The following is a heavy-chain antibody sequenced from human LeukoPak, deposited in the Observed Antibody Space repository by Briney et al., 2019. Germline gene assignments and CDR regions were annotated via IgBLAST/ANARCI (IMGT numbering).Heavy chain of an antibody. D-gene: IGHD3-22*01. J-gene: IGHJ4*02. V-gene: IGHV1-2*02. CDR1: GYTFTGYY. CDR3: ARSNRITMIVVAALGY. Sequence: ASVKVSCKASGYTFTGYYMHWVRQAPGQGFEWMGWINPNSGGTNYAQKFQGRVTMTRDTSISTAYMELNRLRSDDTAVYYCARSNRITMIVVAALGYWGQGTLVTVSS. CDR2: INPNSGGT.